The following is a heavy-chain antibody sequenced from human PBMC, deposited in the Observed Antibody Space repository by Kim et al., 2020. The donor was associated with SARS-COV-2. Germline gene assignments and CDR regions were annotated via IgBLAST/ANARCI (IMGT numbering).Heavy chain of an antibody. CDR3: ARNGEAYYGMDV. D-gene: IGHD3-10*01. J-gene: IGHJ6*02. Sequence: NDAQKLQGRVTITADESTSTAYMELSSLRSEDTAVYYCARNGEAYYGMDVWGQGTTVTVSS. V-gene: IGHV1-69*01.